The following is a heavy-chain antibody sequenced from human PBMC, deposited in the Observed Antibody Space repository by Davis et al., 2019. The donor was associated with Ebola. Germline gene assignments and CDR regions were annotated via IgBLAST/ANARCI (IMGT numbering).Heavy chain of an antibody. Sequence: GGSLRLSCAASGFTFTNYGMHWVRQAPGKGLEWVSGISWNSGSIGYADSVKGRFTISRDNAKNSLYLQMNSLRAEDTAFYYCAKDIATVTTAWFDPWGQGTLVTVSS. D-gene: IGHD4-17*01. CDR1: GFTFTNYG. CDR3: AKDIATVTTAWFDP. CDR2: ISWNSGSI. J-gene: IGHJ5*02. V-gene: IGHV3-9*01.